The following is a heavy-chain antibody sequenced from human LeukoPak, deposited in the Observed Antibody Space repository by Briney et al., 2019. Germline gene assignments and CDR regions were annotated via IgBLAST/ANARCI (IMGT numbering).Heavy chain of an antibody. Sequence: SETLSLTCTVSGGSISSYYWSWIRQPAGKGLEWIGHIYISGSTYFNPSLKNRVTMSVDTSNNQFSLKVTSLTAADTAVYYCARVNRYCSGGSCSDVLDSWGQGTLVTVSS. V-gene: IGHV4-4*07. CDR2: IYISGST. J-gene: IGHJ4*02. CDR3: ARVNRYCSGGSCSDVLDS. CDR1: GGSISSYY. D-gene: IGHD2-15*01.